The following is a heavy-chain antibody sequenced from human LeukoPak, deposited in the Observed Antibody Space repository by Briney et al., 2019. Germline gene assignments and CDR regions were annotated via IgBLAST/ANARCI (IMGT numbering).Heavy chain of an antibody. CDR2: IYYSGST. CDR3: ACSSSSLWFDP. Sequence: SETLSLTCTVSGGSISSHYWSWIRQPPGKGLEWIGYIYYSGSTNYNPSLKSRDTISVDTSKNQFSLKLSSVTAADTAVYYCACSSSSLWFDPWGQGTLVTVSS. CDR1: GGSISSHY. J-gene: IGHJ5*02. V-gene: IGHV4-59*11. D-gene: IGHD6-6*01.